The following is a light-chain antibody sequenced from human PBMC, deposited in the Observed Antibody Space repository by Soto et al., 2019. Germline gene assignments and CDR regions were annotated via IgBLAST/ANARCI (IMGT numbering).Light chain of an antibody. J-gene: IGLJ1*01. Sequence: QSALTQLRSVSGSPGPSVTISCTGSNSGVGADTFVSWLQHNPGEAPKVMIYDLTQRPPGVPARFSGTKSGTTASLTISGLHAEDEAEYYCCSSAGSYTGVFGSATNATVL. CDR2: DLT. CDR1: NSGVGADTF. CDR3: CSSAGSYTGV. V-gene: IGLV2-11*01.